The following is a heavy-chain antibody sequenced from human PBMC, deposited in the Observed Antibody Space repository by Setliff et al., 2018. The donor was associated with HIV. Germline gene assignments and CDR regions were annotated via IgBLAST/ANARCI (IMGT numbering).Heavy chain of an antibody. CDR2: IDANTGIP. CDR1: GYTLSNYY. Sequence: GASVKVSCKASGYTLSNYYMHWVRQAPGQGLEWMGYIDANTGIPTYAQALSGRFVFSLDTSVTTAYLQISSLTAEDTAVYYCARDFLGDPDWSLDYWGQGTLVTV. J-gene: IGHJ4*02. D-gene: IGHD3-9*01. CDR3: ARDFLGDPDWSLDY. V-gene: IGHV7-4-1*02.